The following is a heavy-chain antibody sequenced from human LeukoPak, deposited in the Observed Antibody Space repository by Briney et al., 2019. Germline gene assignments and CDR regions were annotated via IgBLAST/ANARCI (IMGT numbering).Heavy chain of an antibody. CDR3: ARDLPIPPDYYGMDV. CDR1: GFTFSSYA. V-gene: IGHV3-66*01. Sequence: GGSLRLSCAASGFTFSSYAMSWARQAPGKGLEWVSVIYSGGSTYYADSVKGRFTISRDNSKNTLYLQMNSLRAEDTAVYYCARDLPIPPDYYGMDVWGQGTTVTVSS. D-gene: IGHD2-21*01. CDR2: IYSGGST. J-gene: IGHJ6*02.